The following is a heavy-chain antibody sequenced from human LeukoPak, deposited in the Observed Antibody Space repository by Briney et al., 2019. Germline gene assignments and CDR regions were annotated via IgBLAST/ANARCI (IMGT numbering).Heavy chain of an antibody. CDR1: GYTFTGYY. Sequence: GASVKVSCKASGYTFTGYYMHWVRQAPGQGLEWMGWINPNSGGTNYAQKFQGRVTMTRGTSISTAYMELSRLRSDDTAVYYCASEGVTSDYALDYWGQGTLVTVSS. V-gene: IGHV1-2*02. D-gene: IGHD4-17*01. CDR3: ASEGVTSDYALDY. J-gene: IGHJ4*02. CDR2: INPNSGGT.